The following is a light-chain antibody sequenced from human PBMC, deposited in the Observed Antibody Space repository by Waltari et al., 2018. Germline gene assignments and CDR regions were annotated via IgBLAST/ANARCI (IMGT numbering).Light chain of an antibody. J-gene: IGKJ4*01. Sequence: DIEMTQSRSSLSASVGDRVTITCRASQSVSNSLNWYQQKPGKAPKLLIFGSSNLHSGVAAKFSGSGSGTDFTLTISSLQPEDSATYYCQQTSRTPITFGQGTKVETK. V-gene: IGKV1-39*01. CDR2: GSS. CDR3: QQTSRTPIT. CDR1: QSVSNS.